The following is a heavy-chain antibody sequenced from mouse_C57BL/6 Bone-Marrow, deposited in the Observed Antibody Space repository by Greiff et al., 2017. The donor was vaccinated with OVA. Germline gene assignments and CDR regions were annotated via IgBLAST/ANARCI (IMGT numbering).Heavy chain of an antibody. CDR1: GYTFTNYW. Sequence: QVQLKQSGAELVRPGTSVKMSCKASGYTFTNYWIGWAKQRPGHGLEWIGDIYPGDGYTNYNEKFKGKATLTADKSSSTAYMQVSSLTSEDSAIYSCARSGVYDDGSSYRLDWYFDVWGTGTTVTVSA. D-gene: IGHD1-1*01. J-gene: IGHJ1*03. V-gene: IGHV1-63*01. CDR2: IYPGDGYT. CDR3: ARSGVYDDGSSYRLDWYFDV.